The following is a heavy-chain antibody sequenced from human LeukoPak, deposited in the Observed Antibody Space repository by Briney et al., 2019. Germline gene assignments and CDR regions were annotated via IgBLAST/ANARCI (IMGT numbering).Heavy chain of an antibody. Sequence: GGSLRLSCAASGFTFSSYAMSWVRQAPGKGLEWVSATSGSGGSTYYADSVKGRFTISRDNSKNTLYLQMNSLRAEDTAVYYCAKGGYFDFLGGPEKTFYYLGQGTLGTGSS. CDR1: GFTFSSYA. J-gene: IGHJ4*02. CDR3: AKGGYFDFLGGPEKTFYY. CDR2: TSGSGGST. D-gene: IGHD3-3*01. V-gene: IGHV3-23*01.